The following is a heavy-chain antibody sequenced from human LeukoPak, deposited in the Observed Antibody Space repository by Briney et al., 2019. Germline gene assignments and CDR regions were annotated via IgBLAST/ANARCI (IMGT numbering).Heavy chain of an antibody. V-gene: IGHV4-34*01. Sequence: SSETLSLTCAVYGGSFSGYYWSWIRQPPGKGLEWIGEINLSGSTNYNPSLKSRVTISVDTSKNQFSLKLSSVTAADTAVYYCAKSDYARVFDYWGQGTLVTVSS. J-gene: IGHJ4*02. CDR1: GGSFSGYY. CDR3: AKSDYARVFDY. D-gene: IGHD4-17*01. CDR2: INLSGST.